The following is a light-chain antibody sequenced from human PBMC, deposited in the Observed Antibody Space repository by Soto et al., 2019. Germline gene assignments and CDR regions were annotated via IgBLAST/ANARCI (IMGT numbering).Light chain of an antibody. CDR3: QQYTSYPLT. Sequence: DMQMTQSPSTVSASGGDSVIIXXRASHSINNRLAWCQQKPGKAPNIXIYEASSLESGVPPRFSGSGAGTEFTLTISSLQPEDFASFYCQQYTSYPLTFGGGTKVDNK. J-gene: IGKJ4*01. CDR2: EAS. V-gene: IGKV1-5*03. CDR1: HSINNR.